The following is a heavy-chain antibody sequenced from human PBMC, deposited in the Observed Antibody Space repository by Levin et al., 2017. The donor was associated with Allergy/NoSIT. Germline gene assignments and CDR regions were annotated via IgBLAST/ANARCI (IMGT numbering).Heavy chain of an antibody. Sequence: GGSLRLSCAASGFTFDDHAMHWVRQAPGKGPEWVACITYNSASTAYADSVKGRFTISRDNAKTSLYLQMNSLQPEDTALYYCARDRGLVAETSVCDCNGMDVWGQGTTVAVSS. CDR3: ARDRGLVAETSVCDCNGMDV. CDR2: ITYNSAST. D-gene: IGHD1-26*01. J-gene: IGHJ6*02. V-gene: IGHV3-9*01. CDR1: GFTFDDHA.